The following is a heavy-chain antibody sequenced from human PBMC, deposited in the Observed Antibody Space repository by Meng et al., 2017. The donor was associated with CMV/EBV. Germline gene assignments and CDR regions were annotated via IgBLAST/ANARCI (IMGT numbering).Heavy chain of an antibody. CDR2: IKQDGSEK. D-gene: IGHD5-18*01. Sequence: GGSLRLSCAASGFTFSSYWMSWVRQAPGKGMEWVANIKQDGSEKYYVDSVKGRFTISRDNAKNSLYLQMNSLRAEDTAVYYCARGDPHSYALPGGFDPWGQGTLVTVSS. V-gene: IGHV3-7*01. CDR1: GFTFSSYW. CDR3: ARGDPHSYALPGGFDP. J-gene: IGHJ5*02.